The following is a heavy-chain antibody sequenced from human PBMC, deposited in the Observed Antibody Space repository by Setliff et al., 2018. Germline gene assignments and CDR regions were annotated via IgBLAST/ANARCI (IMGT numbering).Heavy chain of an antibody. J-gene: IGHJ4*02. Sequence: SETLSLTCTVSGDSISNYYWNWIRQPAGKGLEWIGRIYVTESTKYSPSLKSRLTMSVDTSKNQFSLKLISVTAADTATYFCSRGDDNSKAGADWGQGSLVTVSS. CDR2: IYVTEST. CDR1: GDSISNYY. V-gene: IGHV4-4*07. D-gene: IGHD4-4*01. CDR3: SRGDDNSKAGAD.